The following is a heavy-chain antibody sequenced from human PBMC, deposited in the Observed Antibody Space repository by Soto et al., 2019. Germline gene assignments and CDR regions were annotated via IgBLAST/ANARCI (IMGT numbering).Heavy chain of an antibody. CDR2: IDSSGNTI. CDR1: GFTFSGYE. J-gene: IGHJ4*02. V-gene: IGHV3-48*03. CDR3: ARDGPAADFDH. Sequence: EVQLVESGGGLAQPGGSLRLSCAASGFTFSGYEMNWVRQAPGKGLEWVSYIDSSGNTIDYADSVKGRFTISRDNAKKSLYLQMNSLRAEDTAIYYCARDGPAADFDHWGQGTQVTVSS. D-gene: IGHD6-13*01.